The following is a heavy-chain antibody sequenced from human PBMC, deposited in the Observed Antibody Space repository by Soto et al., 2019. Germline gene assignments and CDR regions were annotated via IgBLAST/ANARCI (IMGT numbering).Heavy chain of an antibody. D-gene: IGHD3-16*01. CDR1: GGTFSSYA. Sequence: QVQLVQSGAEVKKPGSSVKVSCKASGGTFSSYAISWVRQAPGQGLEWMGGIIPIFGTANYAQKFQGRVTINAEESTSTAYMELSSLRSEDRAVYYCARVPGGVGANRGEDYWGQGTLVTVSS. CDR2: IIPIFGTA. J-gene: IGHJ4*02. V-gene: IGHV1-69*01. CDR3: ARVPGGVGANRGEDY.